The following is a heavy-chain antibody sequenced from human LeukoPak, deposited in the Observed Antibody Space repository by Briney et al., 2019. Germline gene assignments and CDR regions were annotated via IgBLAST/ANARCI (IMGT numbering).Heavy chain of an antibody. D-gene: IGHD5-18*01. CDR1: GGTFSSYA. J-gene: IGHJ5*02. CDR2: IIPIFGTA. Sequence: GASVKVSCKASGGTFSSYAISWVRQAPGQGLEWMGGIIPIFGTANYAQKFQGRVTITTDESTSTAYMELSSLRAEDTAVYYCARDEDTAMVTGSWFDPWGQGTLVTVSS. CDR3: ARDEDTAMVTGSWFDP. V-gene: IGHV1-69*05.